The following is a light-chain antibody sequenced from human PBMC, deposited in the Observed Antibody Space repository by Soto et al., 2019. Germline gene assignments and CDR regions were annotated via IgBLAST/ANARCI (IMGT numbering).Light chain of an antibody. J-gene: IGLJ2*01. CDR2: NDS. CDR1: ALPKQY. V-gene: IGLV3-25*02. Sequence: SYELTQPPSGSVSPGQTARITCSGDALPKQYAYWYQQKPGQAPVLVIYNDSERPSGIPERFSGSSSGTTVTLTISGVQAEDEADYYCQSADSSGTYVVFGGGTKLTVL. CDR3: QSADSSGTYVV.